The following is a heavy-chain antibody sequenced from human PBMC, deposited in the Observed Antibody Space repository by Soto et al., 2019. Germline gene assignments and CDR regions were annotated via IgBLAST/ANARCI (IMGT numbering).Heavy chain of an antibody. CDR1: GYSFADSW. V-gene: IGHV5-51*01. CDR2: IYPGYSDI. J-gene: IGHJ4*02. CDR3: ARPPGSGTLFAN. Sequence: PGESLKISCQGSGYSFADSWIGWVRQVPGRGLEWVGIIYPGYSDIRYRPSFQGRVTISADKSVNTAYLQWSSLRASDTAIYYCARPPGSGTLFANWGQGTPVTVSS. D-gene: IGHD2-15*01.